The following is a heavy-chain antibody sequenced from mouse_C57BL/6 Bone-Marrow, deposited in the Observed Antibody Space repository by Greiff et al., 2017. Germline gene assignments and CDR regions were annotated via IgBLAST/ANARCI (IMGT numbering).Heavy chain of an antibody. CDR1: GYTFTSYW. CDR3: AREAGYEPIDY. CDR2: IDPSDSYT. V-gene: IGHV1-69*01. D-gene: IGHD3-1*01. J-gene: IGHJ4*01. Sequence: VQLQQPGAELVMPGASVKLSCKASGYTFTSYWMHWVKQRPGQGLEWIGEIDPSDSYTNYNQKFKGKSTLTVDKSSSTAYMQLSSLTSEDSAVYYCAREAGYEPIDYWGQGTSVTVSS.